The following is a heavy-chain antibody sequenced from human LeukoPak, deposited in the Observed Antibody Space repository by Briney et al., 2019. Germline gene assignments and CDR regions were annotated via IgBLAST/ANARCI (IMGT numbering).Heavy chain of an antibody. CDR3: ARDEGVVVAAGEFFDY. J-gene: IGHJ4*02. CDR2: SIPILGIA. V-gene: IGHV1-69*04. D-gene: IGHD2-15*01. CDR1: GGTFSSYA. Sequence: SVKVSCKASGGTFSSYAISWVRQAPGQGLEWMGRSIPILGIANYAQKFQGRVTITADKSTSTAYMELSSLRSEDTAVYYCARDEGVVVAAGEFFDYWGQGTLVTVSS.